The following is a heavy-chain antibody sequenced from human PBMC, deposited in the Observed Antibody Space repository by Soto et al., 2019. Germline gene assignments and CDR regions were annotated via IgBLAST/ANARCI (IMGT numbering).Heavy chain of an antibody. V-gene: IGHV1-69*01. CDR1: GGSFSSFG. J-gene: IGHJ1*01. D-gene: IGHD5-12*01. CDR2: IIPVFGRP. CDR3: AREGSGYNL. Sequence: QVQLVQSGAELKKPGSSVKVSCKASGGSFSSFGISWVRQAPGQGLEWMGGIIPVFGRPNYAQRFRGRLTITADESTNKVYLELIDLRSEDTAVYYCAREGSGYNLWGQGTQVTVSS.